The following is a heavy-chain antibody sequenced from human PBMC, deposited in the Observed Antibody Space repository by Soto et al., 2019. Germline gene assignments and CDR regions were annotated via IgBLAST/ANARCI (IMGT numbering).Heavy chain of an antibody. CDR2: TSGGGNT. Sequence: EVQLVESGGGLIQPGGSLRLSCAASGFIVSGHYLSWVRQAPGKGLEVVSFTSGGGNTDYAESVKDRFTTSRDTSKNTMYLQMTRLRVEDTAVYYCARAQRGGFDSWGLGTLVSVSS. CDR3: ARAQRGGFDS. D-gene: IGHD6-25*01. CDR1: GFIVSGHY. V-gene: IGHV3-53*01. J-gene: IGHJ4*02.